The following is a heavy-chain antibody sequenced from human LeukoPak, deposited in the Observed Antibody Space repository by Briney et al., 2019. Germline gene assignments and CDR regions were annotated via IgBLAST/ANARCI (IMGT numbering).Heavy chain of an antibody. CDR1: GFTFSSYG. J-gene: IGHJ4*02. D-gene: IGHD4-11*01. CDR3: AKVSYSDYSDY. V-gene: IGHV3-30*18. CDR2: ISYDGSNK. Sequence: GGSLRLSCAASGFTFSSYGMHWVRQAPGKGLEWMAVISYDGSNKYYADSVKGRFTISRDNSKNTLYLQMNSLRAEDTAVYYCAKVSYSDYSDYWGQGTLVTVSS.